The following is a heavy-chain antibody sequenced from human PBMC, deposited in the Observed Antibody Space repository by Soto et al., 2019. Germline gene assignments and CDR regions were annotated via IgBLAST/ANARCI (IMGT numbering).Heavy chain of an antibody. Sequence: GGSLRLSCAASGFTFGSYWMDWVRQAPGKGLVWVSRINSDGSSTSYADSVKGRFTISRDNAKNTLYLQMNSLRAEDTAAYYCARLILDYYYYYYMDVWGKGTTVTVSS. CDR1: GFTFGSYW. CDR3: ARLILDYYYYYYMDV. D-gene: IGHD2-8*01. V-gene: IGHV3-74*01. CDR2: INSDGSST. J-gene: IGHJ6*03.